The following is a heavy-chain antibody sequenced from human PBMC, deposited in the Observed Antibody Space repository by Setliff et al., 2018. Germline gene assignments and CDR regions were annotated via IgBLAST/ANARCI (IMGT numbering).Heavy chain of an antibody. CDR1: GYTFRQSI. D-gene: IGHD3-3*01. CDR3: MRLVRFCSRTVCQRTSGDEA. V-gene: IGHV1-18*01. J-gene: IGHJ5*02. CDR2: IGVYSGNT. Sequence: ASVKVSCKASGYTFRQSIISWVRQAPGQGLEWLGWIGVYSGNTYSAQRYQGRVSLTTDESTNTAYLELRGLRSDDTAVYYCMRLVRFCSRTVCQRTSGDEAWGQGTLVTVSS.